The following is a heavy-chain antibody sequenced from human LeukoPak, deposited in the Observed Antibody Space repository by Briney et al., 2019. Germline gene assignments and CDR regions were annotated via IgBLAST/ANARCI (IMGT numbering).Heavy chain of an antibody. J-gene: IGHJ4*02. Sequence: GGSLRLSCVVSGFTFSSYDMSWVRQAPGKGLEWVSGISGSGGSTYYAESVKGRFTISRDNNENTLYLQMNSLRAEDTAVYYCAKAAQVAGRPNLGGHFDYWGQGTLVTVSS. CDR1: GFTFSSYD. CDR3: AKAAQVAGRPNLGGHFDY. D-gene: IGHD6-6*01. V-gene: IGHV3-23*01. CDR2: ISGSGGST.